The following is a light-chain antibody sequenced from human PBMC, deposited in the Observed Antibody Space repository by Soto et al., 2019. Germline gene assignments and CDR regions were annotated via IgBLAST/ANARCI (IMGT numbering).Light chain of an antibody. CDR3: QQYYSLQLT. Sequence: DIVMTQSPDSLAVSLGERATINCKSSQSVLYNTKNQNYLAWYQQKPGQPPKLLVYWASTRESGVPDRFSARRSATDFTLTISSLQAEDVEVYYCQQYYSLQLTFVRGGKADIX. V-gene: IGKV4-1*01. CDR1: QSVLYNTKNQNY. CDR2: WAS. J-gene: IGKJ4*01.